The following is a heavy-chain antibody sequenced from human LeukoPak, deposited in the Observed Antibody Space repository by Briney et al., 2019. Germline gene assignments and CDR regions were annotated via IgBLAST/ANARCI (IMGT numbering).Heavy chain of an antibody. D-gene: IGHD3-3*01. Sequence: GRSLRLSCAASGFTFSSYAMHWVRQAPGKGLEWVAVISYDGSNKYCADSVKGRFTISRDNSKNTLYLQMNSVRAEDTAVYYCARDNNNGEWLLSVDYWGQGTLVTVSS. CDR2: ISYDGSNK. CDR1: GFTFSSYA. CDR3: ARDNNNGEWLLSVDY. J-gene: IGHJ4*02. V-gene: IGHV3-30*01.